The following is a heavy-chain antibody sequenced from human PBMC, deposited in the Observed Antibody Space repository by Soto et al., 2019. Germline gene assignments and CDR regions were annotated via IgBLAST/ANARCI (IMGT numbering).Heavy chain of an antibody. CDR2: IYYSGST. Sequence: SETLSLTCTVSGGSISSGGYYWSWIRQHPGKGLEWIGYIYYSGSTYYNPSLKSRVTISVDTSKNQFSLKLSSVTAADTAVYYCAIDDYSYGYFDYWGQGTLVTVS. J-gene: IGHJ4*02. CDR1: GGSISSGGYY. V-gene: IGHV4-31*03. D-gene: IGHD5-18*01. CDR3: AIDDYSYGYFDY.